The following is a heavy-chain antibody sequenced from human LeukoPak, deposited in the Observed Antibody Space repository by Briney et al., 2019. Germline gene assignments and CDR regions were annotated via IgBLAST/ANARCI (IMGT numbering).Heavy chain of an antibody. CDR3: ARDYGDYGGKWFDP. J-gene: IGHJ5*02. V-gene: IGHV4-59*01. Sequence: SETLSLTCTVSGGSISSYYWSWIRQPPGKDLEWIGYIHYSGSTNYNPSLKSRVTISVDTSKNQFSLKLSSVTAADTAVYYCARDYGDYGGKWFDPWGQGTLVTVSS. D-gene: IGHD4-17*01. CDR2: IHYSGST. CDR1: GGSISSYY.